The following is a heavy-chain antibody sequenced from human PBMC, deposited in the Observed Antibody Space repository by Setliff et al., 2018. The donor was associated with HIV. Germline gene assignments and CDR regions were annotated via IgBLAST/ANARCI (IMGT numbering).Heavy chain of an antibody. CDR1: GDSISSGSYY. CDR2: IHTTGST. CDR3: AKRTFGSGRFDP. D-gene: IGHD3-16*01. V-gene: IGHV4-61*09. J-gene: IGHJ5*02. Sequence: TLSLTCSVSGDSISSGSYYWSWIRLPAGKGLEWIGQIHTTGSTNYNPSLKSRVTISIDTSNNQFSLKLNSVTATDTAVYYCAKRTFGSGRFDPWGQGTLVTVSS.